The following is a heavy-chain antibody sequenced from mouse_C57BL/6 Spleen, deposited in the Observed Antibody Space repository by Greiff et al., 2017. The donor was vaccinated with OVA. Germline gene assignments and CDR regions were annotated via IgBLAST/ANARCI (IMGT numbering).Heavy chain of an antibody. CDR3: ARVIYDGYHYFDY. CDR2: INYDGSST. D-gene: IGHD2-3*01. V-gene: IGHV5-16*01. J-gene: IGHJ2*01. Sequence: EVNVVESEGGLVQPGSSMKLSCTASGFTFSDYYMAWVRQVPEKGLEWVANINYDGSSTYYLDSLKSRFIISRDNAKNILYLQMSSLKSEDTATYYCARVIYDGYHYFDYWGQGTTLTVSS. CDR1: GFTFSDYY.